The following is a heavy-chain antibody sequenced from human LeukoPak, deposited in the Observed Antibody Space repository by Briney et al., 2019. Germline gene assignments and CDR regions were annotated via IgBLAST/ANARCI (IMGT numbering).Heavy chain of an antibody. CDR1: GGTFSNYA. Sequence: SVKVSCKASGGTFSNYAIAWVRQTPGQGLELIGTVIPILLTPRYAPKFQDRVTITADEATTTVYLDLNSLTSEDTAVYYCATPDYGGGGHHRQFAYWGQGTLITVSS. V-gene: IGHV1-69*15. J-gene: IGHJ4*02. D-gene: IGHD4-17*01. CDR3: ATPDYGGGGHHRQFAY. CDR2: VIPILLTP.